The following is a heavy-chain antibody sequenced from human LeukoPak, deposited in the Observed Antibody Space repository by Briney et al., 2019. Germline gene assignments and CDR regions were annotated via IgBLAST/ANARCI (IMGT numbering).Heavy chain of an antibody. J-gene: IGHJ4*02. D-gene: IGHD5-12*01. Sequence: SETLSLTCTVSGGSISSYYWSWIRQPPGKGLEWIGYIYYSGSTNYNPSLKSRVTISVDTSKNQFSLKLSSVTAADTAVYYCARVSSGGGYVLSDYCGEGTLVTVSS. CDR2: IYYSGST. V-gene: IGHV4-59*01. CDR3: ARVSSGGGYVLSDY. CDR1: GGSISSYY.